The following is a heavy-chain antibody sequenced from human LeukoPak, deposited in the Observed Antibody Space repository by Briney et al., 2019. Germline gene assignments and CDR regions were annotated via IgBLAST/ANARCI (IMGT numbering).Heavy chain of an antibody. CDR1: GFTFGDYA. Sequence: GGSLRLSCTASGFTFGDYAMTWVRQAPGKGLGWVGFIASETYGGTAEYAASVKGRFTISRDDSKSIAYLQMNSLKTEDTAVYYCTRDQTPYYWGQGTLVTVSS. CDR2: IASETYGGTA. CDR3: TRDQTPYY. V-gene: IGHV3-49*04. J-gene: IGHJ4*02.